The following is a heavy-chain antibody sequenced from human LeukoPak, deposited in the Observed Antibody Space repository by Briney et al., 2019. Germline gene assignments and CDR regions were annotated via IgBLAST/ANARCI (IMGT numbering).Heavy chain of an antibody. D-gene: IGHD5-18*01. CDR2: ISFDGSII. Sequence: GGSLRLSCAASGFTFSSYGMYWVRQAPGKGLEWVAVISFDGSIIHYADSVKGRFSISRDNSQNTLYLQMNSLRAEDTAVYYCAKEYNYGCNYLDYWGQGTLVTVSS. J-gene: IGHJ4*02. CDR3: AKEYNYGCNYLDY. V-gene: IGHV3-30*18. CDR1: GFTFSSYG.